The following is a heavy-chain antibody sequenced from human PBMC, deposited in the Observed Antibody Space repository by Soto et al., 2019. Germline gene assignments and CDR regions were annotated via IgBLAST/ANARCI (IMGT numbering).Heavy chain of an antibody. CDR2: IWYDGSNK. J-gene: IGHJ3*02. D-gene: IGHD3-10*01. CDR1: GFTFSSYG. CDR3: ARGYGSGRVHDAFDI. Sequence: GGSLRLSCAASGFTFSSYGMHWVRQAPGKGLEWVAVIWYDGSNKYYADSVKGRFTIPRDNSKNTLYLQMNSLRAEDTAVYYCARGYGSGRVHDAFDIWGQGTMVTVSS. V-gene: IGHV3-33*01.